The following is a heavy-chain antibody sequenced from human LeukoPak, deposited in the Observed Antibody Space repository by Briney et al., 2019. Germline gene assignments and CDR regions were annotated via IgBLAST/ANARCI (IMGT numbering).Heavy chain of an antibody. CDR1: GFTFSSYW. V-gene: IGHV3-74*01. J-gene: IGHJ3*02. CDR2: INSDGSST. Sequence: GGSLRLSCAASGFTFSSYWMHWVRQAPGKELVWVSRINSDGSSTSYADSVKGRFTISRDNAKNTLYLQMNSLRAEDTAVYYCARQHAPYYDILTGYYLGAFDIWGQGTMVTVSS. CDR3: ARQHAPYYDILTGYYLGAFDI. D-gene: IGHD3-9*01.